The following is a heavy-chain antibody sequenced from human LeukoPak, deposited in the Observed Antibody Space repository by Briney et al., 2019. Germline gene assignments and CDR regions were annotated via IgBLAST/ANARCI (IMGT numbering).Heavy chain of an antibody. Sequence: PGESLKISCKGSGYSFTSYWIGWVRQMPGKGLEWMGIIYPGDSDTRYSPSFQGQVTISADKSISTAYLQWSSLKASDTAMYYCAIGVSEYYDSSGYYPNWFDPWGQGTLVTVSS. CDR2: IYPGDSDT. CDR3: AIGVSEYYDSSGYYPNWFDP. J-gene: IGHJ5*02. D-gene: IGHD3-22*01. V-gene: IGHV5-51*01. CDR1: GYSFTSYW.